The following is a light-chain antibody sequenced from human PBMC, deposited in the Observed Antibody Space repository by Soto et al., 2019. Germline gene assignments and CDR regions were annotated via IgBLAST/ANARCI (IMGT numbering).Light chain of an antibody. Sequence: QSALTQPASVSGSPGQSITISCTGTSSDVGGYNYVSWYQQHPGKAPKLMIYDVSNRPSGASNRFSGSKSGNTASLTISGLRAEDEADYYCTSYTSSSTILFGGGTKLTVL. CDR3: TSYTSSSTIL. J-gene: IGLJ2*01. CDR2: DVS. CDR1: SSDVGGYNY. V-gene: IGLV2-14*01.